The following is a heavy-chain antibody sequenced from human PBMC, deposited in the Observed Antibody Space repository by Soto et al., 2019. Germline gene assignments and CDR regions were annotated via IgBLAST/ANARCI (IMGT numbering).Heavy chain of an antibody. D-gene: IGHD1-26*01. V-gene: IGHV3-11*06. J-gene: IGHJ4*02. Sequence: GGSLRLSCADSGFTFSDYYMSWIRQAPGKGLEWVSYISSSSSYTNYADSVKGRFTISRDNAKNSLYRQMNSLRAEDTAVYYCARVLRELRPFDYWGQGTLVTVSS. CDR2: ISSSSSYT. CDR1: GFTFSDYY. CDR3: ARVLRELRPFDY.